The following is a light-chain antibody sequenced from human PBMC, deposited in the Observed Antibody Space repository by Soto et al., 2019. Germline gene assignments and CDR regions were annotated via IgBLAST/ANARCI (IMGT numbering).Light chain of an antibody. CDR2: DAS. Sequence: EIVLTQSPATLSLSPGERANLPCRASQSVSSYLVWYQQKPGQAPRVLISDASNRATGIPARFSGSGSGTDFTLTISSLEPEDFAVYYCQQRTNAPVTVGGGTKVEIK. V-gene: IGKV3-11*01. J-gene: IGKJ4*01. CDR1: QSVSSY. CDR3: QQRTNAPVT.